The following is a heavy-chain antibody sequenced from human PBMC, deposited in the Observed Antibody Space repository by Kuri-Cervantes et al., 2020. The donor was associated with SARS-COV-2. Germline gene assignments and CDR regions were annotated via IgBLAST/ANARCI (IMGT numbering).Heavy chain of an antibody. J-gene: IGHJ3*02. V-gene: IGHV3-23*01. Sequence: GGSLRLSCAASGFTFSSYAMSWVRQAPGKGLEWVSAISGRGGITYYADSVKGRFTISRDNSKNTLYLQMNSLRAEDTAVYYCAKDEDSSGWWRAFDIWGQGTMVTVSS. CDR1: GFTFSSYA. CDR3: AKDEDSSGWWRAFDI. D-gene: IGHD6-19*01. CDR2: ISGRGGIT.